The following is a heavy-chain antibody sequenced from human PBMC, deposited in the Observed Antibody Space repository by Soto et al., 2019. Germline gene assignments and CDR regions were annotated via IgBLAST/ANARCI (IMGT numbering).Heavy chain of an antibody. CDR3: ARVDHRGYFAILTDY. V-gene: IGHV4-31*03. D-gene: IGHD3-9*01. J-gene: IGHJ4*02. Sequence: PSETLSLTCSVPGDSLSSGGHCWSGIRQHAGKGLEWIGHIYDSVNTYYSPSLRSRVTISADMSKNQFSLNLRSVTAADTAVYYCARVDHRGYFAILTDYWGQGTLVTVSS. CDR1: GDSLSSGGHC. CDR2: IYDSVNT.